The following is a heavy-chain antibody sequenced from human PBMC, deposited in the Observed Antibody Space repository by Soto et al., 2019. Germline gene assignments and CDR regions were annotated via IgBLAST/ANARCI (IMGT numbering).Heavy chain of an antibody. CDR1: GGTFSSYA. CDR3: AGDPYYDFWSGYLGYRTFYYYGMDV. CDR2: IIPIFGTA. J-gene: IGHJ6*02. D-gene: IGHD3-3*01. Sequence: ASVKVSCKASGGTFSSYAISWVRQAPGQGLEWMGGIIPIFGTANYAQKFQGRVTITADESTSTAYMELSSLRSEDTAVYYCAGDPYYDFWSGYLGYRTFYYYGMDVWGQGTTVTVSS. V-gene: IGHV1-69*13.